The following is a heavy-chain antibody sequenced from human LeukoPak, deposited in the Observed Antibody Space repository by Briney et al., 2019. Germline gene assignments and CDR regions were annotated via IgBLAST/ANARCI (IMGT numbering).Heavy chain of an antibody. J-gene: IGHJ4*02. CDR1: GYTFTGYY. V-gene: IGHV1-2*02. Sequence: ASVKVSCKASGYTFTGYYMHWVRQAPGQGLEWMGWINPNSGGTNDAQKFQGRVTMTRDTSISTAYMELSRLRSDDTAVYYCARARGFRLSDDYWGQGTLATVSS. CDR3: ARARGFRLSDDY. CDR2: INPNSGGT. D-gene: IGHD3-10*01.